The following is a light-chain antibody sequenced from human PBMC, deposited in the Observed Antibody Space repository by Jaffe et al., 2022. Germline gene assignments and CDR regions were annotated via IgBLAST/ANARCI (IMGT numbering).Light chain of an antibody. CDR1: SSDVGGYDY. CDR2: DVT. CDR3: CSFAGSYTFYV. J-gene: IGLJ1*01. Sequence: QSALTQPRSVSGSPGQSVTISCTGTSSDVGGYDYVSWYQQHPGKAPKLMISDVTKRPSGVPDRFSGSKSGNTASLTISGLQAEDEADYYCCSFAGSYTFYVFGTGTKVTVL. V-gene: IGLV2-11*01.